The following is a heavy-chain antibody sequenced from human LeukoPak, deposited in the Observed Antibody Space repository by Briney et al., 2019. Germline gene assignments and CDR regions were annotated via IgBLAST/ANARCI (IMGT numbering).Heavy chain of an antibody. CDR3: ARVRYSSGWLAYYYFDY. D-gene: IGHD6-19*01. J-gene: IGHJ4*02. Sequence: SETLSLTCTVSGGSISSSSYYWGWIRQPPGKGLEWIGSIYYSGSTYYNPSLKSRVTISVDTSKNQFSLKLSSVTAADTAVYYCARVRYSSGWLAYYYFDYWGQGTLVTVSS. CDR1: GGSISSSSYY. V-gene: IGHV4-39*07. CDR2: IYYSGST.